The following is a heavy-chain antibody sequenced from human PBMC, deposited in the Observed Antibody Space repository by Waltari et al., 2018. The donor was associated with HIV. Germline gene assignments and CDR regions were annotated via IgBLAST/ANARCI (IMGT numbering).Heavy chain of an antibody. CDR1: GGSISNYY. V-gene: IGHV4-59*01. CDR2: IYYSGST. D-gene: IGHD6-19*01. Sequence: QVQLQESGPGLVKPSETLSLTCSVSGGSISNYYWSWIRQPPGKGLEWIAYIYYSGSTNYNPSLKGRVTISVATSENQFSLNLTSVTAADTAVYYCARGHIEVAGFFDYWGQGVLVSVSS. J-gene: IGHJ4*02. CDR3: ARGHIEVAGFFDY.